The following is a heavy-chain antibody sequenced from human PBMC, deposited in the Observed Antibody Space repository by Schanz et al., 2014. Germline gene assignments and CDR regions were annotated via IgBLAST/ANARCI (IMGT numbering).Heavy chain of an antibody. Sequence: QVQLVQSGAEVKKPGASVKVSCKASGYTFTSYSIHWVRQAPGQGLEWMGWINVGNGNMKYSQKFQGRVTITRDTSASTAYMELTSLRSEDTAVYFCARDKGGYYPFDYWGRGTLVTVSS. CDR1: GYTFTSYS. CDR3: ARDKGGYYPFDY. J-gene: IGHJ4*02. CDR2: INVGNGNM. D-gene: IGHD3-3*01. V-gene: IGHV1-3*01.